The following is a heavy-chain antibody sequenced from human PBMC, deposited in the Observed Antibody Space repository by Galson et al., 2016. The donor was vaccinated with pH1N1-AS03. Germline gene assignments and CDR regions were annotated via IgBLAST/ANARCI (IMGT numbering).Heavy chain of an antibody. CDR2: ISYDGSFE. CDR1: GFRFSDYG. CDR3: AKDRWRHKDYFDC. J-gene: IGHJ4*02. V-gene: IGHV3-30*18. Sequence: SLRLSCAASGFRFSDYGMHWVRQAPGKGLEWVAVISYDGSFEYYTDSVRGRFTISRDNSKTTLYLQMNSLRGDDTAVYFCAKDRWRHKDYFDCWGQGTLVTVSS. D-gene: IGHD1-1*01.